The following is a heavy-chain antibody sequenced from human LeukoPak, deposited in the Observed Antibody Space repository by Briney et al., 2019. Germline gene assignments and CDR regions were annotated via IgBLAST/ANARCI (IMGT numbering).Heavy chain of an antibody. V-gene: IGHV4-31*03. CDR2: IYYSGST. J-gene: IGHJ4*02. Sequence: SETLSLTCTVSGGSISSGGYYWSWIRQHPGKGLEWIGYIYYSGSTNYNPSLKSRVTISVDTSKNQFSLKLSSVTAADTAVYYCARGVTYYYDSSGYPGFDYWGQGTLVTVSS. CDR1: GGSISSGGYY. CDR3: ARGVTYYYDSSGYPGFDY. D-gene: IGHD3-22*01.